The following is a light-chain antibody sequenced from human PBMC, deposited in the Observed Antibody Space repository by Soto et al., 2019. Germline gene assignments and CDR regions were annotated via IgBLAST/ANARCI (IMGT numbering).Light chain of an antibody. CDR3: QQYETYST. V-gene: IGKV1-5*03. Sequence: DIQMTQSPSTLSASVGDRVTITCRASQSITTWLAWYQQKPGKAPNLLIYKASNLESGVPSRFSGSGSGTEFTLTISSLQRDDFATYYCQQYETYSTFGQGTKLEIK. CDR2: KAS. CDR1: QSITTW. J-gene: IGKJ2*01.